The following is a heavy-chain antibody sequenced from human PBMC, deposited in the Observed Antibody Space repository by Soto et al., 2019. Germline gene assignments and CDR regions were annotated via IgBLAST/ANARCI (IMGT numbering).Heavy chain of an antibody. D-gene: IGHD2-21*02. J-gene: IGHJ5*02. CDR2: ISGGGEII. V-gene: IGHV3-23*01. CDR1: GFTFKSWA. CDR3: AKCDRGGDRGVYHYDH. Sequence: AVSLRRSCAASGFTFKSWALSWVRQAPGKGLEWFSVISGGGEIIYYADSVKGRFTISRDNSKNTVTLQMNSLRVEDTALYYCAKCDRGGDRGVYHYDHWGQGSQVTVSS.